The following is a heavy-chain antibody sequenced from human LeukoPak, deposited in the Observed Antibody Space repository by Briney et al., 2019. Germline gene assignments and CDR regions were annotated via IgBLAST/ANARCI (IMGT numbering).Heavy chain of an antibody. J-gene: IGHJ6*03. CDR1: GDSISSRRYF. CDR2: VYFRGST. Sequence: SETLSLTCTLSGDSISSRRYFWGWIRQPPGKGLEWIGGVYFRGSTYYSPSFKSRVTMSVDTSKNQFSLNPSSLTAADTAMYFCARLEKEGYYYVDVWGKGTTVTVSS. CDR3: ARLEKEGYYYVDV. V-gene: IGHV4-39*07.